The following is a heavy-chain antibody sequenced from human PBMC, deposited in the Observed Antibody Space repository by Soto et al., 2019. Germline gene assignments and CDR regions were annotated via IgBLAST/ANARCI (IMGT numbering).Heavy chain of an antibody. V-gene: IGHV1-69*13. D-gene: IGHD5-12*01. J-gene: IGHJ4*02. Sequence: SVKVSCKASGGSFSNFGIGWVRQAPGQGLEWMGGIVPVFGRPNYAQRFRGRLTITADESTSTGYMELISLRSDDTAVYYCAREGSGYNFWGQGAQVTVSS. CDR1: GGSFSNFG. CDR2: IVPVFGRP. CDR3: AREGSGYNF.